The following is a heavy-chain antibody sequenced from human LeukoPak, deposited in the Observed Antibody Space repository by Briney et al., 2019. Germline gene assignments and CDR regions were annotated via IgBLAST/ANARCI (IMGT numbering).Heavy chain of an antibody. CDR3: ARGFEYSSSSIL. Sequence: ASVKVSCKASGGTFSSYDINWVRQATGQGLEWMGWMNPNSGNTGYAQKFQGRVTMTRNTSISTAYMELSSLRSEDTAVYYCARGFEYSSSSILWGQGTLVTVSS. J-gene: IGHJ4*02. CDR1: GGTFSSYD. D-gene: IGHD6-6*01. V-gene: IGHV1-8*02. CDR2: MNPNSGNT.